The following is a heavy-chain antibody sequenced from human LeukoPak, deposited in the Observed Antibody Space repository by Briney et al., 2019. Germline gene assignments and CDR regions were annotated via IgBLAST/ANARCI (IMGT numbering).Heavy chain of an antibody. D-gene: IGHD3-10*01. CDR3: ARAKRYDNRGTLDY. CDR2: IYSGGST. CDR1: GFTVSSNY. V-gene: IGHV3-53*01. Sequence: PGGSLRLSCAASGFTVSSNYMSWVRQAPGKGLEWVSVIYSGGSTYYADSVKGRFTISRDNSKNTLYLQMISLRAEDTAVYYCARAKRYDNRGTLDYWGQGTLVTVSS. J-gene: IGHJ4*02.